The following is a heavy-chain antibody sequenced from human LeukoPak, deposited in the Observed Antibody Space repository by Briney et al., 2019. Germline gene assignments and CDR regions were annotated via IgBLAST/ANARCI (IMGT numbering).Heavy chain of an antibody. CDR3: ARELLGHGYNSGDFDY. Sequence: PGGSLRLSCAASGFTFSSYWMNWVRQAPGKGLEWVANIKQDGNEKYYAGSVKGRFTISRDNAKNSLYLQMNSLRAEVTAVYYCARELLGHGYNSGDFDYWGQGTLVTVSS. D-gene: IGHD5-24*01. V-gene: IGHV3-7*01. J-gene: IGHJ4*02. CDR2: IKQDGNEK. CDR1: GFTFSSYW.